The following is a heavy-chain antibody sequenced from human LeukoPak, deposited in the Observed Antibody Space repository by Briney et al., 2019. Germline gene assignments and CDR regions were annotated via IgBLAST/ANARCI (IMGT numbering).Heavy chain of an antibody. CDR2: IYYSGNT. V-gene: IGHV4-59*01. Sequence: PSETLSLTCTVSGGSISSFYWSWIRQPPGKGLEWIGYIYYSGNTNYNPSLKSRVTISVDTSKNQFSLKLSSLTAADTAVYYCARGGWSLDYWGQGTLVTVSS. CDR3: ARGGWSLDY. D-gene: IGHD6-19*01. CDR1: GGSISSFY. J-gene: IGHJ4*02.